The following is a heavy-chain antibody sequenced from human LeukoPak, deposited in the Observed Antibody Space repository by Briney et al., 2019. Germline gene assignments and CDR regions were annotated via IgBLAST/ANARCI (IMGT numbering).Heavy chain of an antibody. J-gene: IGHJ4*02. CDR1: GYSISSGYY. D-gene: IGHD3-3*01. Sequence: SETLSLTCTVSGYSISSGYYWGWIRQPPGKGLEWIGSIYHSGSTYYNPSLKSRVTISVDTSKNQFSLKLSSVTAADTAVYYCARTWGIFGVVIYEAHFSFDYWGQGTLVTVSS. CDR2: IYHSGST. V-gene: IGHV4-38-2*02. CDR3: ARTWGIFGVVIYEAHFSFDY.